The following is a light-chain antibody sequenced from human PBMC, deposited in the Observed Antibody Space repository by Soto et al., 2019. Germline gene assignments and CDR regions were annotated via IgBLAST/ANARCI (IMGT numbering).Light chain of an antibody. Sequence: ETVMTQSPATLSVSPGGRAILSCRASQSVSTNLAWYQQKRGQAPRLLIYGASTRATGVPARFSGSGSGTEFTLTISSLQSEDFAVYSCQQYNNWPWTFGQGTKVDIK. J-gene: IGKJ1*01. V-gene: IGKV3-15*01. CDR3: QQYNNWPWT. CDR2: GAS. CDR1: QSVSTN.